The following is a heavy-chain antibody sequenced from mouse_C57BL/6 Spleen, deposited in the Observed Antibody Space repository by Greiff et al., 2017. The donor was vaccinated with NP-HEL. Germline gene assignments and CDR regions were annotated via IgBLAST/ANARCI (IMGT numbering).Heavy chain of an antibody. CDR3: AKNYDYDVAMDY. V-gene: IGHV1-76*01. CDR1: GYTFTDYY. CDR2: IYPGSGNT. J-gene: IGHJ4*01. D-gene: IGHD2-4*01. Sequence: QVQLQQSGAELVRPGASVKLSCKASGYTFTDYYINWVKQRPGQGLEWIARIYPGSGNTYYNEKFKGKATLTAEKSSSTAYMQLSSLTSEDSAVYFCAKNYDYDVAMDYWGQGTSVTVSS.